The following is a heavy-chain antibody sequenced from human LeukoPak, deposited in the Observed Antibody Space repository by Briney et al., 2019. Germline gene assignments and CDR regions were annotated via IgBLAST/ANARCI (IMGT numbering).Heavy chain of an antibody. CDR1: GINFNSFG. V-gene: IGHV3-30*02. Sequence: GGSLRLPCAASGINFNSFGMHWVRQAPDKGLEGGAFIRYEGSNEYYADSVKGRFTISRDNSKNTLYLQMNSVRGDDTAVYYCCRDFDYWGQGTLVTVSS. CDR3: CRDFDY. CDR2: IRYEGSNE. J-gene: IGHJ4*02. D-gene: IGHD2-21*01.